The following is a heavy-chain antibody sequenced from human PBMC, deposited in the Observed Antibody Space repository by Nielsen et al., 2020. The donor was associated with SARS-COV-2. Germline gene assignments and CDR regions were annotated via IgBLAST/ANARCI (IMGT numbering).Heavy chain of an antibody. D-gene: IGHD3-16*02. V-gene: IGHV3-7*01. CDR2: IKQDGSEK. Sequence: GESLKISCAASGFTFSSYWMSWVRQAPGKGLEWVANIKQDGSEKYYVDSVMGRFTISRDNAKNSLYLQMNSLRAEDTAVYYCARDDYVWGSYRYYKPGDYWGQGTLVTVSS. CDR3: ARDDYVWGSYRYYKPGDY. CDR1: GFTFSSYW. J-gene: IGHJ4*02.